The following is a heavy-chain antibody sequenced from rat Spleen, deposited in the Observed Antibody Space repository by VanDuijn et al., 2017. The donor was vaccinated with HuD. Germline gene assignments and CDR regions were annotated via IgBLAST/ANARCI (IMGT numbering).Heavy chain of an antibody. CDR1: GFTFSDYY. J-gene: IGHJ3*01. Sequence: EVQLVKSGGGLVQPGRSLKLSCAASGFTFSDYYMAWVRQAPKKGLEWVASISYDGSRTYYRDSVKGRFSISRDNAKNTLFLQMDSLRSEDTATYYCTTENYWFAYWGQGTLVTVSS. CDR3: TTENYWFAY. D-gene: IGHD1-10*01. CDR2: ISYDGSRT. V-gene: IGHV5-20*01.